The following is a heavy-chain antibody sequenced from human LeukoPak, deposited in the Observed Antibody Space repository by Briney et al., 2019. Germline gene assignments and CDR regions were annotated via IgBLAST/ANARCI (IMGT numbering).Heavy chain of an antibody. D-gene: IGHD4-11*01. Sequence: SETLSLTCTVSGDSISSSYFYWAWIRQPPGKGLQWIGSIYSSGSAYYNPSLKSRVAISVDTSENQFSLKLSSVTAADTAVYYCARAPHYSNYGPYYYGMDVWGQGTTVTVSS. V-gene: IGHV4-39*01. CDR2: IYSSGSA. J-gene: IGHJ6*02. CDR3: ARAPHYSNYGPYYYGMDV. CDR1: GDSISSSYFY.